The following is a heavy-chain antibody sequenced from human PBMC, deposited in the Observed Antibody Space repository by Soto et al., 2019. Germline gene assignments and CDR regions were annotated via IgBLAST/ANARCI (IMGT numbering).Heavy chain of an antibody. CDR1: GGTFSSYT. CDR2: IIPILGIA. Sequence: QVQLVQSGAEVKKPGSSVKVSCKASGGTFSSYTISWVRQAPGQGLEWMGRIIPILGIANYAHKFQGRVTITADKSTSTAYMVLSSLRSEDTAVYYCARIRSVAGEYYFDYWGRGTLVTVSS. CDR3: ARIRSVAGEYYFDY. J-gene: IGHJ4*02. D-gene: IGHD6-19*01. V-gene: IGHV1-69*02.